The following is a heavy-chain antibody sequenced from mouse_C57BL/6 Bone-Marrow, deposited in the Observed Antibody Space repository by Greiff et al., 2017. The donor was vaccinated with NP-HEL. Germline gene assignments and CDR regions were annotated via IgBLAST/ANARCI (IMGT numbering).Heavy chain of an antibody. D-gene: IGHD1-1*01. CDR3: ASGAYYGSSYGYFDV. CDR1: GYTFTSYW. V-gene: IGHV1-69*01. CDR2: IDPSDSYT. J-gene: IGHJ1*03. Sequence: VQLQQPGAELVMPGASVKLSCKASGYTFTSYWMHWVKQRPGQGLEWIGEIDPSDSYTNYNQKFKGKSTLTVDKSSSTAYMQLSSLTSEDSAVYYCASGAYYGSSYGYFDVWGTGTTVTVSS.